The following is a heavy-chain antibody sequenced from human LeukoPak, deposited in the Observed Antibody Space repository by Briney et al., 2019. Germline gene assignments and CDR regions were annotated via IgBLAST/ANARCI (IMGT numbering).Heavy chain of an antibody. CDR2: INAGNGNT. CDR3: ARDITIFGPGYYYMDV. J-gene: IGHJ6*03. Sequence: ASVKVSCKASGYTFTSYAMHWVRQAPGQRLEWMGWINAGNGNTKYSQKFQGRVTITRDTSASTAYMELSSLRSEDTAVYYCARDITIFGPGYYYMDVWGKGTTVTVSS. CDR1: GYTFTSYA. D-gene: IGHD3-3*01. V-gene: IGHV1-3*01.